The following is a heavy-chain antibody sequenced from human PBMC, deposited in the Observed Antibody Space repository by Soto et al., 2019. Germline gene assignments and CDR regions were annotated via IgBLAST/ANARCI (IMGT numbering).Heavy chain of an antibody. CDR3: ARPYDSSGYTNDC. Sequence: GESLKISCKGSGYSFTSYWIGWVRQMPGKGLEWMGTIYPGDSDTRYSPSFQGQVTISADKSISTAYLQWSSLKASDTAMYYCARPYDSSGYTNDCWGQGSLVTVSS. CDR2: IYPGDSDT. V-gene: IGHV5-51*03. J-gene: IGHJ4*02. CDR1: GYSFTSYW. D-gene: IGHD3-22*01.